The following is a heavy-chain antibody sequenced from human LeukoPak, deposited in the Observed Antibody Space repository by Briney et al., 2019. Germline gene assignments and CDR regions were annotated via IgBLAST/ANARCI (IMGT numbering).Heavy chain of an antibody. CDR3: ARVRRNSGNKYFDP. D-gene: IGHD5-12*01. V-gene: IGHV4-61*02. CDR2: IYISGGT. Sequence: SETLSLTCTVSGGSISSGNYYWSWIRQPAAMGLEWIGRIYISGGTEYNPSLKSRVTISIDTSKNQFYLRLSSVTAADTAVYYCARVRRNSGNKYFDPWGQGTRVTVSS. CDR1: GGSISSGNYY. J-gene: IGHJ5*02.